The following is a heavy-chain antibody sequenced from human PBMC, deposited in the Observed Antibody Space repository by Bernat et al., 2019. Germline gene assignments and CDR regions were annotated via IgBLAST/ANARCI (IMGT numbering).Heavy chain of an antibody. CDR1: GFTVSSNY. D-gene: IGHD3-22*01. CDR3: ARDNLHYYDSSGFFC. V-gene: IGHV3-66*01. Sequence: EVQLVESGGGLVQPGGSLRLSCAASGFTVSSNYMSWVRQAPGKGLEWVSVIYSGGSTYYADSVKGRFTISRDNSKNTQYLQMNSLRAEDTAVYYCARDNLHYYDSSGFFCWGQVTLVTVSS. J-gene: IGHJ4*02. CDR2: IYSGGST.